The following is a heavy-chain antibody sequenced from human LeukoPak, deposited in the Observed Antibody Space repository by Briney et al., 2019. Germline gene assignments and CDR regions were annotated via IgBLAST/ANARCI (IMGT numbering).Heavy chain of an antibody. V-gene: IGHV4-34*01. CDR1: GGSFSGYY. J-gene: IGHJ4*02. Sequence: SETLSLTCAVYGGSFSGYYWSWIRQPPGKGLEWIGEINHSGSTNYNPSLKSRVTISVDTSKNQFSLKQSSVTAADTAVYYCARALGYSYGGRDYWGQGTLVTVSS. CDR3: ARALGYSYGGRDY. D-gene: IGHD5-18*01. CDR2: INHSGST.